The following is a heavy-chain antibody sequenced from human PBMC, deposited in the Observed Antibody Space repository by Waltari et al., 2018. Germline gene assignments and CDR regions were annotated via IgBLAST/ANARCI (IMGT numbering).Heavy chain of an antibody. J-gene: IGHJ6*02. CDR2: INPNSGGT. CDR1: GYTFTGYY. CDR3: AASSLYYYYGMDV. Sequence: QVQLVQSGAEVKKPGASVKVSCKASGYTFTGYYMHWVRQAPGQGLEWMGWINPNSGGTNYAQKLQGWVTMTRDTSISTAYMELSRLRSDDTAVYYCAASSLYYYYGMDVWGQGTTVTVSS. V-gene: IGHV1-2*04.